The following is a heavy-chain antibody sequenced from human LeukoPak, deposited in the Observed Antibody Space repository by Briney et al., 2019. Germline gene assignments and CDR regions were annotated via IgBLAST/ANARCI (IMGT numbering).Heavy chain of an antibody. J-gene: IGHJ6*02. CDR2: IYPGDSDT. Sequence: GESLKISCKGAGYSFTNYWIAWVRQMPGEGLEWMGIIYPGDSDTRYSPSFQGQVTISADKSISTAYVQWSSLKASDTAMYYCARFIVVVTAASVTYYYGLDVWGQGTTVTVSS. CDR3: ARFIVVVTAASVTYYYGLDV. V-gene: IGHV5-51*01. D-gene: IGHD2-21*02. CDR1: GYSFTNYW.